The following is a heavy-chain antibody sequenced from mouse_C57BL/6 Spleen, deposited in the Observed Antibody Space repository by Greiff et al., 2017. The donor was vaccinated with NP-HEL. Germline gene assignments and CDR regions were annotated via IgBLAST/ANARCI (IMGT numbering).Heavy chain of an antibody. CDR1: GYTFTSYW. J-gene: IGHJ2*01. V-gene: IGHV1-50*01. CDR2: IDPSDSYT. CDR3: ARGGAQATDY. Sequence: QVQLQQPGAELVKPGASVKLSCKASGYTFTSYWMQWVKQRPGQGLEWIGEIDPSDSYTNYNQKFKGKATLTVDTSSSTAYMQLSSLTSEDSAVYYCARGGAQATDYWGQGTTLTVSS. D-gene: IGHD3-2*02.